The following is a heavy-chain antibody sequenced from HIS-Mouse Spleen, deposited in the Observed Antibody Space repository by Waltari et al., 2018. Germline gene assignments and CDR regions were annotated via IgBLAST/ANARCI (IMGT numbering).Heavy chain of an antibody. CDR1: GYTFPGYY. CDR3: ARGRYSSSWYYFDY. V-gene: IGHV1-2*02. CDR2: INPNSGGT. Sequence: QVQLVQSGAEVKKPGASVQVSCKASGYTFPGYYLPWVRPAPGQGLEWMGWINPNSGGTNYAQKFQGRVTMTRDTSISTAYMELSRLRSDDTAVYYCARGRYSSSWYYFDYWGQGTLVTVSS. D-gene: IGHD6-13*01. J-gene: IGHJ4*02.